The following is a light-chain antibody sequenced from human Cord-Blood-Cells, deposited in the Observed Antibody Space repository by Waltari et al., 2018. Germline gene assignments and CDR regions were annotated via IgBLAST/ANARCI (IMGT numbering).Light chain of an antibody. V-gene: IGLV1-40*01. CDR2: GNS. CDR1: SSNIGAGSD. J-gene: IGLJ1*01. CDR3: QSYDSSLSVYV. Sequence: QSVLTQPPSVSGAPGQRVTISCPGSSSNIGAGSDVHWYQQLPGIAPQLIIYGNSNRPSGVTDRFSGSKSGTSASLAITGLRAEDEADYYCQSYDSSLSVYVFGTGTKVTVL.